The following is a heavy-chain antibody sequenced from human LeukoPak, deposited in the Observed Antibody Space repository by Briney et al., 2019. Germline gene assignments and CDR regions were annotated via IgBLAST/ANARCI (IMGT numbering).Heavy chain of an antibody. CDR2: IIPIFGTA. CDR3: ARVSGYSYGTGHWFDP. V-gene: IGHV1-69*06. J-gene: IGHJ5*02. CDR1: GGTFSSYA. D-gene: IGHD5-18*01. Sequence: SVKVSCKASGGTFSSYAISWVRQAPGQGLEWMGGIIPIFGTANYAQKFQGRVTITADKSTSTAYMELSSLRSEDTAVYYCARVSGYSYGTGHWFDPWGQGTLVTVSS.